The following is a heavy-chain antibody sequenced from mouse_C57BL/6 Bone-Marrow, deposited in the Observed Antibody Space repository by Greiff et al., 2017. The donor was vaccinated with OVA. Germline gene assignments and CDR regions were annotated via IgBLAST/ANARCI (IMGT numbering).Heavy chain of an antibody. J-gene: IGHJ4*01. CDR1: GYTFTDYY. V-gene: IGHV1-19*01. CDR2: INPYNGGT. CDR3: ARLLRYCYAMDY. Sequence: EVMLVESGPVLVKPGASVKMSCKASGYTFTDYYMNWVKQSHGKSLEWIGVINPYNGGTSYNQKFKGKATLTVDKSSSTAYMELNSLTSEDSAVYYCARLLRYCYAMDYWGQGTSVTVSS. D-gene: IGHD1-1*01.